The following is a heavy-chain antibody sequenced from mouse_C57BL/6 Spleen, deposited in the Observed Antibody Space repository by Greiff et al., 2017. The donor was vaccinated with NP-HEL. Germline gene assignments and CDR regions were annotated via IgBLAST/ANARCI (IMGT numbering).Heavy chain of an antibody. CDR1: GYTFTSYT. D-gene: IGHD1-1*01. V-gene: IGHV1-4*01. J-gene: IGHJ4*01. CDR2: INPSSGYT. CDR3: ACITTAGAMDY. Sequence: VKLQESGAELARPGASVKMSCKASGYTFTSYTMHWVKQRPGQGLEWIGYINPSSGYTKYNQKFKDKATLTADKSSSTAYMQLRSLTSEDSAVYYCACITTAGAMDYWGQGTSVTVSS.